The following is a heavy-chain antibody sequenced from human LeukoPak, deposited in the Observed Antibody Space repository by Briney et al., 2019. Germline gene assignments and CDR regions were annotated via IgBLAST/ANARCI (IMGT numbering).Heavy chain of an antibody. CDR1: GFTFNSYW. V-gene: IGHV3-74*01. Sequence: GGSLRLSCAASGFTFNSYWMHWIRHAPGKGLVWVSRIKRDGSSPAYADSVKGRFTISRDNAKNSLYLQMNSLRAEDTAVYYCARGLVSSSSLYYYYMDVWGKGTTVTVSS. J-gene: IGHJ6*03. CDR2: IKRDGSSP. CDR3: ARGLVSSSSLYYYYMDV. D-gene: IGHD6-6*01.